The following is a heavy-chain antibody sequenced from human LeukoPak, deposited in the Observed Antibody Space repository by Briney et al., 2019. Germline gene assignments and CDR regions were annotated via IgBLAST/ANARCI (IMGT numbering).Heavy chain of an antibody. CDR2: ISGDGVRT. CDR1: GFTFDEYA. J-gene: IGHJ3*02. Sequence: PGGSLRLSCAASGFTFDEYAIHWVRHAPGKGLEWVSLISGDGVRTFYRDSVKGRFTISRDNSKNSLYLQMNSLRTEDTALYYCAKDLTSVYDAFNIWGQGTMVTVSS. V-gene: IGHV3-43*02. CDR3: AKDLTSVYDAFNI.